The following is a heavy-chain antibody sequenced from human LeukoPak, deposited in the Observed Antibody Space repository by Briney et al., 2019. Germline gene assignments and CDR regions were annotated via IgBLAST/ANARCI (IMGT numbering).Heavy chain of an antibody. CDR1: GGSISSYY. V-gene: IGHV4-59*01. Sequence: PSETLSLTCTVSGGSISSYYWSWIRQPPGKGLEWIGYIYYSGSTNYNPSLKSRVTISVDTSKNQFSLKLSSVTAADTAVYYFARDQICSSTSCYQGASYYYYMDVWGKGTTVTVSS. CDR2: IYYSGST. D-gene: IGHD2-2*01. J-gene: IGHJ6*03. CDR3: ARDQICSSTSCYQGASYYYYMDV.